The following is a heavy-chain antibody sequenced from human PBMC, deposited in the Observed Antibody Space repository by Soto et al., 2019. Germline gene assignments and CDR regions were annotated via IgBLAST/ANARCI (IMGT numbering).Heavy chain of an antibody. CDR3: ASTVGSSPNYYYYGMDV. V-gene: IGHV5-51*01. CDR2: IYPGDSDT. D-gene: IGHD6-6*01. J-gene: IGHJ6*02. Sequence: GSLKISCKGSGYSFTSYWIGWVRQMPGKGLEWMGIIYPGDSDTRYSPSFQGQVTISADKSISTAYLQWSSLKASDTAMYYCASTVGSSPNYYYYGMDVWGQGTTVTVSS. CDR1: GYSFTSYW.